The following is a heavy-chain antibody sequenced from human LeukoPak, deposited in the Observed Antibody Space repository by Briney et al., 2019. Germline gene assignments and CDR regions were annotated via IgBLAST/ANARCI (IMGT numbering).Heavy chain of an antibody. Sequence: SETLSLTCAVYGGSFSGYYWSWIRQPPGKGLEWIGEINHSGSTNYNPSLKSRVTISVDTSKKYLSLNLSSVTAADTAIYYCVLSYVTTMTTSDYWGQGTLVTVSS. J-gene: IGHJ4*02. D-gene: IGHD4-17*01. CDR1: GGSFSGYY. CDR3: VLSYVTTMTTSDY. CDR2: INHSGST. V-gene: IGHV4-34*01.